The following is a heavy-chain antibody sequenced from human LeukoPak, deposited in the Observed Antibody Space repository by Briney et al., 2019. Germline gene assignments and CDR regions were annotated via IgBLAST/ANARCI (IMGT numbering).Heavy chain of an antibody. J-gene: IGHJ4*02. CDR1: GYSLTRYW. D-gene: IGHD3-22*01. CDR2: IYPGDSDT. CDR3: ARQGVGGYYDSSVLSFDY. Sequence: GESLKISCKGSGYSLTRYWIGWVRPMPGKGLEWMGIIYPGDSDTRYSPSFQGQVTITADKSISTAYLQWSSLKASDTAMYYCARQGVGGYYDSSVLSFDYWGQGTLVTVSS. V-gene: IGHV5-51*01.